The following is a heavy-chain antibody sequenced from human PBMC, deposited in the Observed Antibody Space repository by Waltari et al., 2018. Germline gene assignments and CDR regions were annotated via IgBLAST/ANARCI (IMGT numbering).Heavy chain of an antibody. V-gene: IGHV3-48*03. CDR2: ISSSGSTI. D-gene: IGHD3-10*01. CDR3: ARVSGELLYYYYGMDV. Sequence: EVQLVESGGGLVQPGGSLRLSCAASGFTFSSYEMNWVRQAPGKGLKWVSYISSSGSTIYYADSVKGRFTISRDNAKNSLYLQMNSLRAEDTAVYYCARVSGELLYYYYGMDVWGQGTTVTVSS. CDR1: GFTFSSYE. J-gene: IGHJ6*02.